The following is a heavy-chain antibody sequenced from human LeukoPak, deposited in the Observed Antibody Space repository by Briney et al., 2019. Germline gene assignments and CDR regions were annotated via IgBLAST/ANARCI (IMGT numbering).Heavy chain of an antibody. CDR2: INWDGGST. D-gene: IGHD1-26*01. CDR3: ARDSFSGSSLDY. Sequence: PGGSLRLSCAASGFTFDEYGVSWVRQAPGKGLEWVSSINWDGGSTAYADSVQGRFTISRDNAKNSLHLQMKSLRAEDTALYYCARDSFSGSSLDYWGQETLVTVSS. J-gene: IGHJ4*02. V-gene: IGHV3-20*04. CDR1: GFTFDEYG.